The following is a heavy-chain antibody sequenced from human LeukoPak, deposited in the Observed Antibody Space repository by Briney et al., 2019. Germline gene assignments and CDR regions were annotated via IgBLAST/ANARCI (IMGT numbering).Heavy chain of an antibody. J-gene: IGHJ4*02. CDR3: AKGSNYKPDDY. V-gene: IGHV3-30*18. D-gene: IGHD3-10*01. CDR2: ISYDGSNK. CDR1: GFTFSSYG. Sequence: GGSLRLSCAASGFTFSSYGMHWVRQAPGKGLEWVAVISYDGSNKYYADSVKGRSTISRDNSKNTLYLQMNSLRAEDTAVYYCAKGSNYKPDDYWGQGTLVTVSS.